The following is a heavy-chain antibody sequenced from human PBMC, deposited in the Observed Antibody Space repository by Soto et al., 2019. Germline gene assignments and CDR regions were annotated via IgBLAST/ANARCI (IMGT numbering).Heavy chain of an antibody. V-gene: IGHV3-30*18. Sequence: GGSLRLSCAASGYTFSSYGMHWVRQAPGKGLEWAAVISYDGSNKYYADSVKGRFTISRDNSKNTLYLQMNSLRAEDTAVYYCAKDMYYYDSSGYSAFDIWGQGTMVTVSS. CDR3: AKDMYYYDSSGYSAFDI. CDR2: ISYDGSNK. CDR1: GYTFSSYG. D-gene: IGHD3-22*01. J-gene: IGHJ3*02.